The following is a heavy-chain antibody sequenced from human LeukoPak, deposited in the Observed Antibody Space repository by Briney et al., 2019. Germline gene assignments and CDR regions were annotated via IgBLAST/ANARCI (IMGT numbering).Heavy chain of an antibody. CDR3: ARGGAARRRWFDP. D-gene: IGHD6-6*01. V-gene: IGHV4-59*01. CDR1: GGSISSYY. CDR2: IYYSGST. Sequence: SETLSLTCTVSGGSISSYYWSWIRQPPGKGLEWIGYIYYSGSTNYNPSLKSRVTISVDTSKNQFSLKLSSVTAADTAVYYCARGGAARRRWFDPWGQGTLVTVSS. J-gene: IGHJ5*02.